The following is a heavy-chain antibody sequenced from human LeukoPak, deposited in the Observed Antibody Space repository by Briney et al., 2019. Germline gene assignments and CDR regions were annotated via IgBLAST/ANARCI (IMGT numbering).Heavy chain of an antibody. CDR1: GGSISSGSYY. J-gene: IGHJ4*02. D-gene: IGHD5-24*01. V-gene: IGHV4-61*02. CDR3: AREMGRGGLEAFDY. CDR2: IYTSGST. Sequence: PSQTLSLTCTVSGGSISSGSYYWSWIRQPAGKGLEWIGRIYTSGSTNYNPSLKSRVTISVDTSKNQFSLKLSSVTAADTAVYYCAREMGRGGLEAFDYWGQGTLVTVSS.